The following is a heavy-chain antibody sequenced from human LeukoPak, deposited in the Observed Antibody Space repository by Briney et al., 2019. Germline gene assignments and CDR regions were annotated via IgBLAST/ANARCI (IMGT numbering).Heavy chain of an antibody. Sequence: GGSLRLSCAASGFTFSSYAMSWVRQAPGKGLEWVSAISGSGGSTYYADSVKGRFTISRDNSKNTLYLQMNSLRAEGTAVYYCAKGPNGVGSSPMDVWGKGTTVTVSS. CDR1: GFTFSSYA. J-gene: IGHJ6*03. CDR3: AKGPNGVGSSPMDV. D-gene: IGHD2-8*01. V-gene: IGHV3-23*01. CDR2: ISGSGGST.